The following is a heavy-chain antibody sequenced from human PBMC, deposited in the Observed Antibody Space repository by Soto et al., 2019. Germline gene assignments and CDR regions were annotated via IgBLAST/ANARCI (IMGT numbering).Heavy chain of an antibody. J-gene: IGHJ4*02. CDR1: EFTVSSNH. CDR2: IYSGGST. V-gene: IGHV3-53*01. Sequence: EVQLVESGGGLIQPGGSLRLSCAASEFTVSSNHMSWVRQAPGKGLEWVSVIYSGGSTYYADSVKGRFTISRDHSENTLYLQMNSLRAEDTAFYYCASQSTYTLYYWGQGTLVTVSS. D-gene: IGHD3-16*01. CDR3: ASQSTYTLYY.